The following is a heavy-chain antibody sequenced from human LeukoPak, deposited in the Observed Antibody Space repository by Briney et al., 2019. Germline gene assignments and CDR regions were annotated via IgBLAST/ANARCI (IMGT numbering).Heavy chain of an antibody. CDR1: GGSISSSDYY. Sequence: PSQTLSLTCTVSGGSISSSDYYWSWIRQPPGKGLEWIGYIYYSGSTYYNPSLKSRVTISVDTSKNQFSLKLSSVTAADTAVYYCARGEQQLVPSWFDPWGQGTLVTVSS. V-gene: IGHV4-30-4*08. CDR2: IYYSGST. J-gene: IGHJ5*02. D-gene: IGHD6-13*01. CDR3: ARGEQQLVPSWFDP.